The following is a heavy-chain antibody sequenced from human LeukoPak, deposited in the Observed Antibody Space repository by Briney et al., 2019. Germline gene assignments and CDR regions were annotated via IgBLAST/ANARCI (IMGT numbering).Heavy chain of an antibody. Sequence: PGGSLRLSCAASGFTSSNHYMSWVRQAPGKGLEWVANIKQGGSEKNYVDSVKGRFTISRDDAKNSLYLQMNSLRAEDTAVYYCARDQTSRPSPPPYYFDSWGQGTLVTVSS. CDR1: GFTSSNHY. V-gene: IGHV3-7*01. CDR2: IKQGGSEK. CDR3: ARDQTSRPSPPPYYFDS. J-gene: IGHJ4*02.